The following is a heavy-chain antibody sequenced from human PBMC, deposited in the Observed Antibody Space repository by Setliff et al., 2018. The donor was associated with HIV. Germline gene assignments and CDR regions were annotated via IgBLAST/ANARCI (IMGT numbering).Heavy chain of an antibody. J-gene: IGHJ4*01. CDR1: GYTFTNYD. V-gene: IGHV1-8*01. CDR3: ARVGSYWTQFDY. CDR2: MNPNSGNT. Sequence: ASVKVSCKASGYTFTNYDINWVRQATGQGLEWMGWMNPNSGNTGYAQKFQGRVTMTRNTSISTAYMELSSLRSEDTAVYYCARVGSYWTQFDYWGQGILVTVSS. D-gene: IGHD2-15*01.